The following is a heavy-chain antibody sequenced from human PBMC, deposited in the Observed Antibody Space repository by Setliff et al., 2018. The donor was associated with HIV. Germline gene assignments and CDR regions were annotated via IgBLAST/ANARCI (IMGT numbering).Heavy chain of an antibody. J-gene: IGHJ3*02. CDR3: GRVGFGELFGAFDI. V-gene: IGHV4-39*07. CDR2: IYFSGRT. D-gene: IGHD3-10*01. Sequence: SETLSLTCTVFGGSISSSSYYWGWIRQPPGKGLEWIGSIYFSGRTYYNPSLRSRVTMSVDTSKHQFSLNLNSVTAADTAMYYCGRVGFGELFGAFDIWGQGIMVTVSS. CDR1: GGSISSSSYY.